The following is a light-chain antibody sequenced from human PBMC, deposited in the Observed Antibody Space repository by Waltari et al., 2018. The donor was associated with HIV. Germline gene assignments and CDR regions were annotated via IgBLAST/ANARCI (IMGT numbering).Light chain of an antibody. Sequence: DTVMPQSPDSMAVSLAKRASINCKSSQSLLYSSNNKNYLAWYQQKPGQVPKLLIYWASTRESGVPDRFSGSGSGTDFTLTISNLQAEDVAVYFCQQYFSPPYTFGQGTKLEIK. CDR2: WAS. CDR3: QQYFSPPYT. J-gene: IGKJ2*01. CDR1: QSLLYSSNNKNY. V-gene: IGKV4-1*01.